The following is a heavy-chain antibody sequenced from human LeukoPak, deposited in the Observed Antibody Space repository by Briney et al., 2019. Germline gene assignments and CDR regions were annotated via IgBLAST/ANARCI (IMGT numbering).Heavy chain of an antibody. CDR3: ARDVHCSGGSCYPDAFDI. Sequence: GGSLRHSCAASGFTFSSYWMSWVRQAPGKGLEWVANIKQDGSEEYYVDSVKGRFTISRDNAKNSLYLQMNSLRAEDTAVYYCARDVHCSGGSCYPDAFDIWGQGTMVTVSS. J-gene: IGHJ3*02. D-gene: IGHD2-15*01. V-gene: IGHV3-7*01. CDR1: GFTFSSYW. CDR2: IKQDGSEE.